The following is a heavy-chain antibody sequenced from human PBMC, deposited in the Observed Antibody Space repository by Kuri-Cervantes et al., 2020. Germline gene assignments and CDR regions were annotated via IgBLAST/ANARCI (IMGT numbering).Heavy chain of an antibody. J-gene: IGHJ4*02. V-gene: IGHV1-18*01. CDR3: ASSEGGYDPTPFDY. Sequence: ASVKVSCKASGYTFTSYGISWVRQAPGQGPEWMGWISAYNGNTNYAQKLQGRVTMTTDTSTSTAYMELRSLRSDDTAVYYCASSEGGYDPTPFDYWGQGTLVTVSS. CDR1: GYTFTSYG. D-gene: IGHD5-12*01. CDR2: ISAYNGNT.